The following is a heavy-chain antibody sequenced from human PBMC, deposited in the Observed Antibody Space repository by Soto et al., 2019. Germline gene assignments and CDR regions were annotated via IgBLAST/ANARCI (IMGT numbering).Heavy chain of an antibody. CDR3: ARAGGYCSGGSCPPYYYGMDV. D-gene: IGHD2-15*01. J-gene: IGHJ6*02. CDR2: IYSGGST. CDR1: GFTVSSNY. V-gene: IGHV3-53*04. Sequence: GGSLRLSCAASGFTVSSNYMSWVRQAPGKGLEWVSVIYSGGSTYYADSVKGRFTISRHSSKNTLYLQMNSLRAEDTAVYYCARAGGYCSGGSCPPYYYGMDVWGQGTTVTVSS.